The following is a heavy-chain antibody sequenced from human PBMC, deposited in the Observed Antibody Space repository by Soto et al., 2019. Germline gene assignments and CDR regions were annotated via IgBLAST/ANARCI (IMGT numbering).Heavy chain of an antibody. CDR1: GGSISSYY. J-gene: IGHJ6*02. CDR3: ARGGRGHASSGMDV. V-gene: IGHV4-59*01. D-gene: IGHD2-15*01. Sequence: QVQLQESGPGLVKPSETLSLTCTVSGGSISSYYWSWIRQPPGKGLEWIGYIYYSGSTNYNPSLKSRVTISVDTSKIPFPLRLSSVTAADTAVYYCARGGRGHASSGMDVWGQGTTVTVSS. CDR2: IYYSGST.